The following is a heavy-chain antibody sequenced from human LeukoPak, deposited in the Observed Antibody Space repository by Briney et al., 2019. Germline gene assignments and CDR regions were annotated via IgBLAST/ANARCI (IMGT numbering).Heavy chain of an antibody. CDR3: ASGGGVVT. CDR1: GFTFSSYS. V-gene: IGHV3-30-3*01. J-gene: IGHJ3*01. Sequence: GGSLRLSCAASGFTFSSYSMHWVRQAPGKGLEWVAVISYDGTNKYYADSVKGRFTISRDNSKNTLYLQMNSLRVEDTAVYYCASGGGVVTWGQGTMVIVSS. D-gene: IGHD3-3*01. CDR2: ISYDGTNK.